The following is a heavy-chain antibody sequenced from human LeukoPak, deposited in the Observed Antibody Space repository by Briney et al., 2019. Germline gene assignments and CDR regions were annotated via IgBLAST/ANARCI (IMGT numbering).Heavy chain of an antibody. V-gene: IGHV3-23*01. D-gene: IGHD3-22*01. CDR3: AKEYSSGFYYFDS. J-gene: IGHJ4*02. Sequence: GVSLRLSCAASGFTFSYYALSWVRQAPGKGREWVSSVNGNGDITYYADSVKGRFIISRDNSKNTLYLQMNSLRVEDTAVYYCAKEYSSGFYYFDSWGQGALVTVSS. CDR2: VNGNGDIT. CDR1: GFTFSYYA.